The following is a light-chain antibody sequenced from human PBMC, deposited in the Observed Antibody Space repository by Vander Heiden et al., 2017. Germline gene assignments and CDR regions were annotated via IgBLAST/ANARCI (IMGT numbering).Light chain of an antibody. Sequence: QSALTQPPSASGSPGQSVTISCTGTSSDIGTYNHVSWYQQHPGKAPRLMIYEVSKRPSGVPDRFSGSKYGNTASLNVSGLQAEEEAEYYCSSYADTNWVFGTGTKVTVL. CDR2: EVS. J-gene: IGLJ1*01. CDR1: SSDIGTYNH. CDR3: SSYADTNWV. V-gene: IGLV2-8*01.